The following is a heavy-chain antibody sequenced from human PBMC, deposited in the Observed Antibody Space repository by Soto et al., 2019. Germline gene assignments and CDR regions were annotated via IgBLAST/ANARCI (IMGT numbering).Heavy chain of an antibody. V-gene: IGHV3-30*18. CDR1: GFTFSSYG. Sequence: QVQLVESGGGVVQPGRSLRLSCAASGFTFSSYGIHWVRQAPGKGLEWVAVISYDGSNKYYADSVKGRFNISRDNSKNTLYLQMNSLRAEDTAVYYCAKDDGMDVWGQGTTVTVSS. J-gene: IGHJ6*02. CDR2: ISYDGSNK. CDR3: AKDDGMDV.